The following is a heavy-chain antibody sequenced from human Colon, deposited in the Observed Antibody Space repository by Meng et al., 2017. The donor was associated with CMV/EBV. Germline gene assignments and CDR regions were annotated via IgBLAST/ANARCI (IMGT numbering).Heavy chain of an antibody. V-gene: IGHV1-2*02. CDR2: INPNSGGT. D-gene: IGHD1-26*01. J-gene: IGHJ6*02. Sequence: ASVKVSCKASGFTFTSYGFSWVRQAPGQGFEWMGWINPNSGGTTYEPNFHGRVTMTRDTSIATVYMELSSLTSDDTAMYYCARDYSSEWELPRSPYYYGMDVWGQGTTVTVSS. CDR3: ARDYSSEWELPRSPYYYGMDV. CDR1: GFTFTSYG.